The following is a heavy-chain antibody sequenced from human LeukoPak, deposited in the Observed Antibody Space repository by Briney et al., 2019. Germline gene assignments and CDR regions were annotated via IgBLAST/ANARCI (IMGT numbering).Heavy chain of an antibody. CDR1: GGSFSGYY. Sequence: SETLSLTCAVYGGSFSGYYWSWIPQPPGKGLDWIGEINHSGSTNYNPSLKSRVTISLDTPKNQFSLKLSSVTAADTAVYYCARRQVNTAMGDAFDIWGQGTMVTVSS. CDR2: INHSGST. J-gene: IGHJ3*02. CDR3: ARRQVNTAMGDAFDI. D-gene: IGHD5-18*01. V-gene: IGHV4-34*01.